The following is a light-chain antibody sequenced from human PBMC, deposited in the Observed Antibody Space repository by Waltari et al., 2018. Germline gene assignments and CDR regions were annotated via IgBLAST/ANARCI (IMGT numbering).Light chain of an antibody. V-gene: IGKV3-11*01. CDR2: VAS. Sequence: IVLTQSPATLSLSPGERATLSCRVSQSISTYLAWYSQKPGQAPSLLISVASYRATGIPARFSGSGSGTDFTLTISSLEPEDFAVYYCQQRSDLPPITFGQGTKVEI. CDR3: QQRSDLPPIT. CDR1: QSISTY. J-gene: IGKJ1*01.